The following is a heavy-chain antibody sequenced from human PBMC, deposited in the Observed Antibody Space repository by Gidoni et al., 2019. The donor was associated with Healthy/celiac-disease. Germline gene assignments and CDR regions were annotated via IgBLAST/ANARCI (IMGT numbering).Heavy chain of an antibody. D-gene: IGHD3-9*01. V-gene: IGHV4-59*01. Sequence: QVQLQESGPGLVKPSETLSLTCTVSGGSIRRYDWSWIRQPPGKGLEWIGYIYYSGSTNYNPSLKSRVTISVDTSKNQFSLKLSSVTAADTAVYYCARGVGEYYDILTGSTRLDAFDIWGQGTMVTVSS. J-gene: IGHJ3*02. CDR3: ARGVGEYYDILTGSTRLDAFDI. CDR2: IYYSGST. CDR1: GGSIRRYD.